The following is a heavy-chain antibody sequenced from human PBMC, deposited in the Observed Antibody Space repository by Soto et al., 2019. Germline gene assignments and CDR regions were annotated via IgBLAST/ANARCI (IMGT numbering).Heavy chain of an antibody. D-gene: IGHD2-2*01. J-gene: IGHJ6*02. Sequence: SETLSLTCTVSGGSSSSYYWSWIRQPPGKVLEWIEYIYYSGSTNYNPSLKSRVTISVDPSKNQFSLKLSSVTAAETAVYYCASVFDGRCSSTGCQAGHYYYGMDVWGQGATVTVSS. CDR3: ASVFDGRCSSTGCQAGHYYYGMDV. CDR2: IYYSGST. V-gene: IGHV4-59*01. CDR1: GGSSSSYY.